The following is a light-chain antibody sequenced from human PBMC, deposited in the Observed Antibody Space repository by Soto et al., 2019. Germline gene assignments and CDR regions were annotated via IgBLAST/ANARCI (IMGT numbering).Light chain of an antibody. J-gene: IGKJ4*01. CDR3: QQRSNWRRLT. CDR1: QSVSSY. Sequence: EIVLTQAPATLSLSPGERATLSCRPSQSVSSYLAWYQQKPGQAPRLLIYDASNRATGIPARFSGSGSGTDFTLTISSLEPEDFAVYYCQQRSNWRRLTFGGGTKVDIK. CDR2: DAS. V-gene: IGKV3-11*01.